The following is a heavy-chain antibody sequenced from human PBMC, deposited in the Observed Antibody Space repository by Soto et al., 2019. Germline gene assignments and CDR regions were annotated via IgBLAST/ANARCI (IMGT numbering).Heavy chain of an antibody. CDR2: IYPGDSDT. Sequence: GEALKISCKGSGYSFTSYWIGWVRQMPGKGLEWMGIIYPGDSDTRYSPSFQGQVTISADKSISTAYLQWSSLKASDTAMYYCVRSQRTVVGKLGGWYYYGMDVWGQGTTVTGSS. J-gene: IGHJ6*02. V-gene: IGHV5-51*01. CDR1: GYSFTSYW. D-gene: IGHD6-19*01. CDR3: VRSQRTVVGKLGGWYYYGMDV.